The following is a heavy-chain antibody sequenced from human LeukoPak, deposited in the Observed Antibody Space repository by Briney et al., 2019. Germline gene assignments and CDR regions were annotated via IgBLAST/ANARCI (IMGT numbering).Heavy chain of an antibody. CDR2: INPNSGGT. J-gene: IGHJ5*02. D-gene: IGHD6-19*01. V-gene: IGHV1-2*06. Sequence: ASVKVSCKASGYTFTGYYMHWVRQAPGQGLEWMGRINPNSGGTNYAQKFQGRVTMTRDTSISTAYMELSRLGSDDTAVYYCASDIAVAGRNWFDPWGQGTLVTVSS. CDR1: GYTFTGYY. CDR3: ASDIAVAGRNWFDP.